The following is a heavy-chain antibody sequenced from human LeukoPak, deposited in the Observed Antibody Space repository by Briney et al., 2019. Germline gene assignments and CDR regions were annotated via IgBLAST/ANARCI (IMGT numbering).Heavy chain of an antibody. J-gene: IGHJ4*02. CDR2: IYPRNGST. Sequence: ASVKVSCKASGYSFTSNYIHWVRQAPGQGLEWMGMIYPRNGSTSYAQKFQGRVTVTRDTSTSTVHMELSSLRSEDTAVYYCARAPRSWGFDYWGQGTLVTVSS. CDR3: ARAPRSWGFDY. D-gene: IGHD7-27*01. V-gene: IGHV1-46*01. CDR1: GYSFTSNY.